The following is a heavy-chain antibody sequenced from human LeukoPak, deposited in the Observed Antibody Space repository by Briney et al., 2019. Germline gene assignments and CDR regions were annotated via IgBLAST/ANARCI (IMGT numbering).Heavy chain of an antibody. CDR1: GFTFSDYY. CDR2: ISSSGSTI. D-gene: IGHD4-17*01. J-gene: IGHJ4*02. V-gene: IGHV3-11*04. Sequence: PGGSLRLSCAASGFTFSDYYMSWIRQAPGKGLEWVSYISSSGSTIHYADSVKGRFTISRDNSKNTLYLQMNSLRAEDTAVYYCARDTGPYYGDHNFDYWGQGTLVTVSS. CDR3: ARDTGPYYGDHNFDY.